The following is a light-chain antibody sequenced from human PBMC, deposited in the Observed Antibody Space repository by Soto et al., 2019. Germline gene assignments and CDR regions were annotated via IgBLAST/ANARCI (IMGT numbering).Light chain of an antibody. J-gene: IGLJ7*01. Sequence: QSVLTQPPSVSAAPGQKVTISCSGRNSNIGNNYVSWYQQLPGTAPKLLIYENDKRPSGIPDRFSGSKSGTSATLAITGLQTGDEADYYCGTWDSSLSAGVFGGGTQLTVL. CDR1: NSNIGNNY. CDR2: END. CDR3: GTWDSSLSAGV. V-gene: IGLV1-51*02.